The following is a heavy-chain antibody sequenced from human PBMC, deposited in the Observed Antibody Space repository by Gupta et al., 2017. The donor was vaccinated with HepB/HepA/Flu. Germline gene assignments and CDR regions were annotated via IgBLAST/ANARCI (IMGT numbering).Heavy chain of an antibody. CDR3: ARDPRQPPYNNPWFFFDS. D-gene: IGHD1-14*01. CDR2: IAYDGRNK. J-gene: IGHJ4*02. Sequence: QVQLVESGGGVVQPGGSLRLSCPASGFTLITYVMHWVRQVPGKGLEWLTVIAYDGRNKYYTDSVKGRFTVSRDNSENTLYLQMNSLRAEDTALYYCARDPRQPPYNNPWFFFDSWGQGTLVTVSS. V-gene: IGHV3-30*03. CDR1: GFTLITYV.